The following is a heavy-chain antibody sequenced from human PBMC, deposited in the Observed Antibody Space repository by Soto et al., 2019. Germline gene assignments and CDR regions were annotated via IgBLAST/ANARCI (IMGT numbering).Heavy chain of an antibody. CDR3: ARAGWLPFSLHLDY. V-gene: IGHV4-59*01. D-gene: IGHD5-12*01. J-gene: IGHJ4*02. Sequence: PRETLSLTCTVSGGSISSYDWSWIRQPPGKGLEWIWYIYYSGSTNYNPSLKRRVTITVDTCKNQFSLKLSSVTAAATAVYYCARAGWLPFSLHLDYWGQGTLVTVSS. CDR2: IYYSGST. CDR1: GGSISSYD.